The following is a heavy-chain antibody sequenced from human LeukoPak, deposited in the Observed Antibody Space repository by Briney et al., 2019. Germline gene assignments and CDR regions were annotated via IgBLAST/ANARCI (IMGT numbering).Heavy chain of an antibody. V-gene: IGHV3-15*01. CDR3: TTDDSYGFKGNYFDY. J-gene: IGHJ4*02. CDR1: GFTFSNAW. Sequence: GGSLRLSCAASGFTFSNAWMSWVRQAPGKGLEWVGRIKSKTDGGTTDYAAPVKGRFTISRDDSKNTLYLQMNSLKTEDTAVYYCTTDDSYGFKGNYFDYWGQGTLVAVSS. D-gene: IGHD5-18*01. CDR2: IKSKTDGGTT.